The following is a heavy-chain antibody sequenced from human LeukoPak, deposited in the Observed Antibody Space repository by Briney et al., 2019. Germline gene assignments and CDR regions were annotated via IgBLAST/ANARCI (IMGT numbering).Heavy chain of an antibody. J-gene: IGHJ4*02. V-gene: IGHV4-39*07. CDR1: GGSISSSSYY. Sequence: SETLSLTCTVSGGSISSSSYYWGWIRQPPGKGLEWIGSIHHSGSTYYSPSLKSRLTISVDTSKNQFSLMLTSVTAADTAVYYCARDPRFSPFDYWGQGTLVTVSS. CDR3: ARDPRFSPFDY. CDR2: IHHSGST.